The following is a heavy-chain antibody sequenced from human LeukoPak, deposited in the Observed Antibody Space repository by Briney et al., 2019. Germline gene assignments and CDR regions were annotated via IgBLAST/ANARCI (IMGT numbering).Heavy chain of an antibody. J-gene: IGHJ4*02. V-gene: IGHV4-39*07. CDR1: GGSISSSSYY. Sequence: SETLSLTCTVSGGSISSSSYYWGWIRQPPGKGLEWIGSIHHSGSTYYSPSLKSRLTISVDTSKNQFSLMLTSVTAADTAVYYCARDPRFSPFDYWGQGTLVTVSS. CDR3: ARDPRFSPFDY. CDR2: IHHSGST.